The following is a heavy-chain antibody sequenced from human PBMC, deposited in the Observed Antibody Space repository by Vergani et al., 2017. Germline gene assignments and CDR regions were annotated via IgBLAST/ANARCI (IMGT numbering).Heavy chain of an antibody. CDR3: ASSVGQQLP. CDR1: GFTFSSYG. CDR2: ISYDGSNK. D-gene: IGHD6-13*01. V-gene: IGHV3-30*19. Sequence: QVQLVESGGGVVQPGRSLRLSCAASGFTFSSYGMHWVRQAPGKGLEWVAVISYDGSNKYYADSVKGRFTLSRDNSKDTLYLQMNSLRAEDTAVYYCASSVGQQLPWGQGSLVTVSS. J-gene: IGHJ5*02.